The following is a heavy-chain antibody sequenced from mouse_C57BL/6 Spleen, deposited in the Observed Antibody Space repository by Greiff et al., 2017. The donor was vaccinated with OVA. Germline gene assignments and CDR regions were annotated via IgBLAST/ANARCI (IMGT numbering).Heavy chain of an antibody. CDR1: GYTFTSYW. CDR2: IDPSDSYT. V-gene: IGHV1-69*01. Sequence: QVQLQQPGAELVMPGASVKLSCKASGYTFTSYWMHWVKQRPGQGLEGIGEIDPSDSYTNYNQKFKGKSTLTVDKSSSTAYMQLSSLTSEDSAVYYCARGDYSNPRYFDVWGTGTTVTVSS. CDR3: ARGDYSNPRYFDV. J-gene: IGHJ1*03. D-gene: IGHD2-5*01.